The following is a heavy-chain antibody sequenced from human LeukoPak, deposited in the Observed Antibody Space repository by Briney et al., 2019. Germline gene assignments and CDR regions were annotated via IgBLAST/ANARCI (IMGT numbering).Heavy chain of an antibody. CDR2: ISSSGSTI. V-gene: IGHV3-11*01. J-gene: IGHJ6*02. D-gene: IGHD1-7*01. Sequence: GGSLRLSCAASGFTFSDYYMSWIRQAPGKGLEWVSYISSSGSTIYYADSVKGRFTISRDNAKNSLYLQMNSLRAEDTAVYYCARDNVISGTTNYYGMDVWVQGTTVTVSS. CDR3: ARDNVISGTTNYYGMDV. CDR1: GFTFSDYY.